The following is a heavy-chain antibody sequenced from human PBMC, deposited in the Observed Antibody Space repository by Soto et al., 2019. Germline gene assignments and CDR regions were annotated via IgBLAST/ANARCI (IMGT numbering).Heavy chain of an antibody. CDR3: ARHRGYYDILTGYYTELNFDY. CDR1: GGSISSSSYY. CDR2: IYYSGTT. V-gene: IGHV4-39*01. J-gene: IGHJ4*02. D-gene: IGHD3-9*01. Sequence: YLTCTVSGGSISSSSYYWGWIRQPPGKGLEWIGSIYYSGTTYYNPSLKSRVTISVDTSKNQFSLKLSSVTAADTAVYYCARHRGYYDILTGYYTELNFDYWGQGTLVTVSS.